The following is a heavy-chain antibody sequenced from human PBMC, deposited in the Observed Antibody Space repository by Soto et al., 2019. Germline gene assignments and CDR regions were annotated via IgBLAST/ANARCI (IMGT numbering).Heavy chain of an antibody. V-gene: IGHV1-46*01. D-gene: IGHD2-15*01. CDR1: GYTFTSYS. Sequence: ASVKVSCKASGYTFTSYSMHWVRQAPGQGLEWMGIINPSSGRTSYAQNFQGRVTMTSDTSTSIVYMEMSSLKSEDTAVYYCARDHNFGFILYAMDVWGQGTTVTVS. J-gene: IGHJ6*02. CDR3: ARDHNFGFILYAMDV. CDR2: INPSSGRT.